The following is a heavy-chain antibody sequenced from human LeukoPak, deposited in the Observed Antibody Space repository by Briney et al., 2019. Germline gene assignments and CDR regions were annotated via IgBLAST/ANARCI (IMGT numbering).Heavy chain of an antibody. V-gene: IGHV3-30-3*01. CDR1: GFTFSSYA. CDR2: ISYDGSNK. CDR3: ATLKNDYGGNDADY. J-gene: IGHJ4*02. Sequence: PGRSPRLSCAASGFTFSSYAMHWVRQAPGKGLEWVAVISYDGSNKYYADSVKGRFTISRDNSKNTLYLQMNSLRAEDTAVYYCATLKNDYGGNDADYWGQGTLVTVSS. D-gene: IGHD4-23*01.